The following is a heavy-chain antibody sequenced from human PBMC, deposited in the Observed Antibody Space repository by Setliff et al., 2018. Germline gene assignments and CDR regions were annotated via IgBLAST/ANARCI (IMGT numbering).Heavy chain of an antibody. Sequence: ASVKVSCKASGYTFTAYYIHWVRQAPGQGLEWMGWINPNAGNINYIQKFQGRVTLTRDTSTSTAYMELTGLRYDDTAIYYCARDPLGLEDITLFDYWGQGTLVTVSS. CDR2: INPNAGNI. V-gene: IGHV1-2*02. CDR3: ARDPLGLEDITLFDY. J-gene: IGHJ4*02. D-gene: IGHD3-16*01. CDR1: GYTFTAYY.